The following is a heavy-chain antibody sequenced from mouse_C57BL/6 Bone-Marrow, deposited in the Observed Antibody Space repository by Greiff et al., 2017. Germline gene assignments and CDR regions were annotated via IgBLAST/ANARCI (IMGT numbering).Heavy chain of an antibody. V-gene: IGHV8-8*01. CDR2: IWWDDDK. D-gene: IGHD1-1*01. J-gene: IGHJ4*01. Sequence: VTLKVSGPGILQPSQTLSLTCSFSGFSLSTFGMGVGWIRQPSGKGLEWLAHIWWDDDKYYNPALKSRLIISKDTSKNQVFLKIANVDTAVTATYYCARIGLTTVVATPYYYAMDYWGQGTSVTVSS. CDR3: ARIGLTTVVATPYYYAMDY. CDR1: GFSLSTFGMG.